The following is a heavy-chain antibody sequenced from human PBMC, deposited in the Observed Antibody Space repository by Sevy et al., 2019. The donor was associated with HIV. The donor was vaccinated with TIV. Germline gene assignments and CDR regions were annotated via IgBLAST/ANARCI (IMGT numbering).Heavy chain of an antibody. CDR1: GFTFSSYS. Sequence: GGSLRLSCAASGFTFSSYSMNWVRQAPGKGLEWVSSISSSSSYIYYEDSVKGRLTISRDNAKNSLYLQMNSLRAEDTAVYYCARGYCTGGVCSYIGGDFDYWGQGTLVTVSS. D-gene: IGHD2-8*02. CDR3: ARGYCTGGVCSYIGGDFDY. V-gene: IGHV3-21*01. CDR2: ISSSSSYI. J-gene: IGHJ4*02.